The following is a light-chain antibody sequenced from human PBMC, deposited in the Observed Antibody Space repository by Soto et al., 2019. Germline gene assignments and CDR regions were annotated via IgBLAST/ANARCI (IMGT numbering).Light chain of an antibody. CDR1: QSISSSG. CDR3: QQDGSSPYT. CDR2: GAS. Sequence: LTQTPVTLSLSPGERATLSCTASQSISSSGIAWYQQKPGQTPRLLIYGASIRATGIPDRFSGSVSGTDFTLTIDLLAPEDFAVYYCQQDGSSPYTFGQGTKLEVK. V-gene: IGKV3-20*01. J-gene: IGKJ2*01.